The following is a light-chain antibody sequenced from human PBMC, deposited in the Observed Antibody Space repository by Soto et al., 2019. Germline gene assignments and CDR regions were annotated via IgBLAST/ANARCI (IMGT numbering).Light chain of an antibody. V-gene: IGKV1-5*03. CDR3: QHYNSYSEA. CDR2: KAS. Sequence: DIQMTQSPSTLSGSVGDRVTITCRASQTISSCLAWYQQKPGKAPKLLSYKASTLKSGVPSRFSGSESGTEFTLTISSLQTDDFATYYCQHYNSYSEAFGQGTQVERK. CDR1: QTISSC. J-gene: IGKJ1*01.